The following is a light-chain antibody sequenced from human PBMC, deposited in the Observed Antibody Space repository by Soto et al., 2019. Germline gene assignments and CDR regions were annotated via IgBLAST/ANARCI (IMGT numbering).Light chain of an antibody. Sequence: QSALTQPASVSGSPGQSITISCTGTSSDVGGYNYVSWYQQHPGKAPKLLIYDVNSRPSGVSDRFSGSKSGNTASLTISGLRAEDEADYYCGSYTGSTTFRLFGGGTKLTVL. J-gene: IGLJ2*01. CDR1: SSDVGGYNY. CDR3: GSYTGSTTFRL. V-gene: IGLV2-14*01. CDR2: DVN.